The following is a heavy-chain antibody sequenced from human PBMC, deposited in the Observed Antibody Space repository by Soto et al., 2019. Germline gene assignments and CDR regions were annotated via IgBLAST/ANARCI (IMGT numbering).Heavy chain of an antibody. Sequence: EAQLVESGGDLVKPGGSLRLSCAASGFTFSNAWMNWVRQAPGKGLEWVGRIKSKADGGTTDYAAPVKGRFIISRDDSKNTLYLQMNSMTIEDTALYYCTPLTTVISPWGQGTLVTVSS. D-gene: IGHD4-17*01. V-gene: IGHV3-15*07. J-gene: IGHJ5*02. CDR2: IKSKADGGTT. CDR1: GFTFSNAW. CDR3: TPLTTVISP.